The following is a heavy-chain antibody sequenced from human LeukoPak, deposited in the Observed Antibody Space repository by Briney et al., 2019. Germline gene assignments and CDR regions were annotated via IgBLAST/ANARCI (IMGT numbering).Heavy chain of an antibody. CDR1: GFTFTSSA. CDR3: AAAEFLPYDSGGDNWFDP. V-gene: IGHV1-58*02. D-gene: IGHD3-22*01. J-gene: IGHJ5*02. Sequence: TSVKVSCKASGFTFTSSAMQWVRQARGQRLEWIGWIVVGSGNTNYAQKFQERVTITRDMSTSTAYMELSSLRSEDTAVYYCAAAEFLPYDSGGDNWFDPWGQGTLDTVSS. CDR2: IVVGSGNT.